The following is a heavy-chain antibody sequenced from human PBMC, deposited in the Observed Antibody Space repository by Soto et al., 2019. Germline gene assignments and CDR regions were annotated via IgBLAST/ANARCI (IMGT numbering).Heavy chain of an antibody. D-gene: IGHD2-2*01. V-gene: IGHV5-51*01. CDR1: GYSFTSYW. J-gene: IGHJ6*03. CDR2: IYPGDSDT. CDR3: ARQSCSSTSCEDYYYYDMEV. Sequence: PGESLKISCKGSGYSFTSYWIGWVRQMPGKGLEWMGIIYPGDSDTRYSPSFQGQVTISADKSISTAYLQWSSLKASDTAMYYCARQSCSSTSCEDYYYYDMEVWGEGTTVTVSS.